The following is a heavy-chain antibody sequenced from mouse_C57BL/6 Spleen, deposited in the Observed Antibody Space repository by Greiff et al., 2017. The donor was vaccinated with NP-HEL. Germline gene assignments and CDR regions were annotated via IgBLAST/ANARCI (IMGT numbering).Heavy chain of an antibody. D-gene: IGHD1-1*01. V-gene: IGHV1-76*01. CDR2: IYPGSGNT. CDR1: GYTFTDYY. CDR3: ARSRVITTLDY. J-gene: IGHJ2*01. Sequence: QVHVKQSGAELVRPGASVKLSCKASGYTFTDYYINWVKQRPGQGLEWIARIYPGSGNTYYNEKFKGKATLTAEKSSSTAYMQLSSLTSEDSAVYFCARSRVITTLDYWGQGTTLTVSS.